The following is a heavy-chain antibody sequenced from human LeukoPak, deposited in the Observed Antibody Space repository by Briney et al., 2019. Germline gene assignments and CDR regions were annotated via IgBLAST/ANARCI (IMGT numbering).Heavy chain of an antibody. CDR1: GFTFSSYA. CDR2: ISYDGSNK. V-gene: IGHV3-30*04. CDR3: AKDVEKYSGSYLGVFDI. Sequence: GSLRLSCAASGFTFSSYAMHWVRQAPGKGLEWVAVISYDGSNKYYADSVKGRFTISRDNSKNTLYLQMNSLRAEDTAVYYCAKDVEKYSGSYLGVFDIWGQETMVTVSS. D-gene: IGHD1-26*01. J-gene: IGHJ3*02.